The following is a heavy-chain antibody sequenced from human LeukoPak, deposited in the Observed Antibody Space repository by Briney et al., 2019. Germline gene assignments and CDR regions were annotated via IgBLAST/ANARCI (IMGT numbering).Heavy chain of an antibody. CDR2: ISGSGGST. CDR1: GFTFSSYA. D-gene: IGHD2-15*01. V-gene: IGHV3-23*01. CDR3: AKDQGSSGGSCYSDY. Sequence: GGSLRLSCAASGFTFSSYAMSWARQAPGKGLEWVSAISGSGGSTYYADSVKGRFTISRDNSKNTLYLQMNSLRAEDTAVYYCAKDQGSSGGSCYSDYWGQGTLVTVSS. J-gene: IGHJ4*02.